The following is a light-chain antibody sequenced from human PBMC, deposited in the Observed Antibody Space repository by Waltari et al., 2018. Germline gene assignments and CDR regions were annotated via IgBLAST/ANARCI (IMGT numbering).Light chain of an antibody. CDR3: QQRSNWPGT. V-gene: IGKV3-11*01. CDR2: DAS. Sequence: EHVLTQSPATMSLSPGERATLSCRASHSVGSHLAWYQQKPGQAPRLLIYDASNRATGIPARFSGSGSETDFTLTISGVEPEDFAVYYCQQRSNWPGTFGPGTKVDIK. CDR1: HSVGSH. J-gene: IGKJ3*01.